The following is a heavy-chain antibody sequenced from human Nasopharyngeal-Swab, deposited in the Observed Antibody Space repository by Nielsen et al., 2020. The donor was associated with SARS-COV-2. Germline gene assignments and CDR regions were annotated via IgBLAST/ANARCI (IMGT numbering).Heavy chain of an antibody. CDR2: IRSKAYGGTT. J-gene: IGHJ5*02. D-gene: IGHD3-10*01. CDR3: TRAMVRGAPNWFDP. CDR1: GFTFGDHA. Sequence: GESLKISCTASGFTFGDHAMSWVRQAPGKGLEWVGFIRSKAYGGTTEYAASVKGRFTISRDDSKSIAYLQMNSLKTEDTAVYYCTRAMVRGAPNWFDPWGQGTLVTVSS. V-gene: IGHV3-49*04.